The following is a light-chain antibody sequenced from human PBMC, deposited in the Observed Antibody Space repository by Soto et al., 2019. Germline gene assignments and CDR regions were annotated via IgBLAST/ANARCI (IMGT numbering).Light chain of an antibody. Sequence: QSVLTQPRSVSGSPGQSVTISCTGSSRDVGGYNYVSWYQQHPGKAPKLMIYDVSKRPSGVPDRFSGSKSGNTASLTISGLQAEDEADYSCCSYAGNCTWVFGGGTKVTVL. CDR3: CSYAGNCTWV. CDR2: DVS. CDR1: SRDVGGYNY. V-gene: IGLV2-11*01. J-gene: IGLJ3*02.